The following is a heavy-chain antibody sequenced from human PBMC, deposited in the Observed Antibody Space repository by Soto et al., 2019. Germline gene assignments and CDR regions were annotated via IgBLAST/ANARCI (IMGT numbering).Heavy chain of an antibody. J-gene: IGHJ4*02. CDR3: ARNGEWAANYFDY. V-gene: IGHV5-10-1*01. CDR2: IDPSDSYI. Sequence: PGESLKISCKGSGYSFNSYWITWVRQMPGKGLEWMGRIDPSDSYINYSPSFQGHVTLSVDKAISTAYLQWSSLKASDTAIYYCARNGEWAANYFDYWGQGTLVTVS. CDR1: GYSFNSYW. D-gene: IGHD3-10*01.